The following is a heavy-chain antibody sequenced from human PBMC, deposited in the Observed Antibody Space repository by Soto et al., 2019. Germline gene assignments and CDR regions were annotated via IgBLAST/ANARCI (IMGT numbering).Heavy chain of an antibody. V-gene: IGHV1-18*04. CDR3: ARDPPRRYRDGQGLDY. J-gene: IGHJ4*02. CDR2: ISTYNGNT. D-gene: IGHD5-18*01. Sequence: HVQLVQSGAEVKKPGASVKVSCKASGYTFTSYGISWVRQAPGQGLEWMGWISTYNGNTNYAQKLQGIVTMTTDTSTSTAYMEVRSLRSDGTAVYYCARDPPRRYRDGQGLDYWGQGTLVTVST. CDR1: GYTFTSYG.